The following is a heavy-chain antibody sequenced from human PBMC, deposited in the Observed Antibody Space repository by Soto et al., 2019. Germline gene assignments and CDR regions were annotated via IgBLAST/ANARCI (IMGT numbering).Heavy chain of an antibody. CDR3: ARGTAMSPYNWFDP. J-gene: IGHJ5*02. CDR1: GGSISSYY. V-gene: IGHV4-59*01. Sequence: SETLSLTCTFSGGSISSYYWIWIRQPPGKGLEWIGYIYYSGSIDYNPSLKSRVTISIDTSKNQFSLKLSSVTAADTAVYYCARGTAMSPYNWFDPWGQGTLVTVSS. CDR2: IYYSGSI. D-gene: IGHD5-18*01.